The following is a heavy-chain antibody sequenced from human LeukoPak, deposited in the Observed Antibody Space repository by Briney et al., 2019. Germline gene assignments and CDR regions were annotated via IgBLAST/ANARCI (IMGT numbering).Heavy chain of an antibody. V-gene: IGHV3-30*02. CDR3: AKDRAQTYYDFWSGYPAGNWFDP. Sequence: GGSLRLSCAASGFTFSSYGMHWVRQAPGKGLEWVAVIWCDGSNKYYADSVKGRFTISRDNSKNTLYLQMNSLRAEDTAVYYCAKDRAQTYYDFWSGYPAGNWFDPWGQGTLVTVSS. D-gene: IGHD3-3*01. J-gene: IGHJ5*02. CDR2: IWCDGSNK. CDR1: GFTFSSYG.